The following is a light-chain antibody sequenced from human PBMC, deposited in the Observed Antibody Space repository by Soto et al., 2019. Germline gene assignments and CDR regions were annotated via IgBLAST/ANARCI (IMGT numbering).Light chain of an antibody. Sequence: QSALTQPPSASGSPGQSVTISCTGTSSDVGGYNYVSWYQQHPGRVPKLIMSEVTKRPSGVPDRFSASKSGNTASLTVSGLQADDEADYYCSSYVGTGPVIFGGGTKLTVL. CDR3: SSYVGTGPVI. J-gene: IGLJ2*01. CDR2: EVT. V-gene: IGLV2-8*01. CDR1: SSDVGGYNY.